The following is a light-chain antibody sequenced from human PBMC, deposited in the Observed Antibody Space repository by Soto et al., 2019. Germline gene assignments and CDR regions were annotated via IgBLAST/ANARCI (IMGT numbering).Light chain of an antibody. Sequence: QSALTQPPSASGSPGQSVTISCTGTSSDVGAYKYVSWYQPHPGKAPKLMIYEVNKRPSGVPDRFSGSQSGNTASLTVSGLQAEDEADYYCSSYASGNSYVFGTGTKVTVL. CDR1: SSDVGAYKY. CDR2: EVN. CDR3: SSYASGNSYV. J-gene: IGLJ1*01. V-gene: IGLV2-8*01.